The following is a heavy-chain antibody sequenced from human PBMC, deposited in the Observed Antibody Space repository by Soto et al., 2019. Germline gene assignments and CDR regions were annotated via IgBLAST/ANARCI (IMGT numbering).Heavy chain of an antibody. V-gene: IGHV3-66*01. D-gene: IGHD5-12*01. J-gene: IGHJ1*01. CDR1: GFTVSSNY. Sequence: EVQLVESGGGLVQPGGSLRLSCAASGFTVSSNYMSWVRQAPGKGLEWVSVIYSGGSTYYADSVKGRFTISRDNSKNTLYLQMNSLRAEDTAVYYCASRGYSGYDLSTLHFQHWGQGTLVTVSS. CDR2: IYSGGST. CDR3: ASRGYSGYDLSTLHFQH.